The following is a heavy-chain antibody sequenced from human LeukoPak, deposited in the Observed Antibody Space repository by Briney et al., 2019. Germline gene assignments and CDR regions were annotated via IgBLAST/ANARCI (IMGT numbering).Heavy chain of an antibody. CDR1: GFTFSSYW. Sequence: GGSLRLSCAASGFTFSSYWVHWVRQAPGKGLVWVSRIASDGSSTTYADSVKGRFSISRDNAKNTLYLQMNSLRVEDTAVYYCARGRPHGNDYWGQGTLVTVSS. CDR2: IASDGSST. D-gene: IGHD4-23*01. J-gene: IGHJ4*02. CDR3: ARGRPHGNDY. V-gene: IGHV3-74*01.